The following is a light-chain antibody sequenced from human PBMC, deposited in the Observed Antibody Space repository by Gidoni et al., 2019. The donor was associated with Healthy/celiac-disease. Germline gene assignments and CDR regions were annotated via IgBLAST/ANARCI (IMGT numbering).Light chain of an antibody. V-gene: IGKV1-39*01. Sequence: DIQMTHSPSSLSASVGDRVTISCWASQSISSYLNWYQQKPGKSPKLLIYAAASWQSGVPSRFSGSGSGTEFTLTISSLQPEDFATNYCQQSYNTWMYTFXQXTKLEIK. J-gene: IGKJ2*01. CDR3: QQSYNTWMYT. CDR2: AAA. CDR1: QSISSY.